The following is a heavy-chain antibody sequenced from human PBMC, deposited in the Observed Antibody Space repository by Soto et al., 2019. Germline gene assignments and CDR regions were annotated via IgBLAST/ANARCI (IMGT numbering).Heavy chain of an antibody. V-gene: IGHV3-23*05. Sequence: PGGSLRLSCTASGLPHSNFAMMWVRQAPGRGLECVSGIYGSGRGIEYADSVKGRFTISRDNSKNTVYLEMTDLRADGTAIYYCAKDAVYNDGLWLMDHWGQGTQVTVSS. CDR3: AKDAVYNDGLWLMDH. D-gene: IGHD2-21*01. J-gene: IGHJ4*02. CDR1: GLPHSNFA. CDR2: IYGSGRGI.